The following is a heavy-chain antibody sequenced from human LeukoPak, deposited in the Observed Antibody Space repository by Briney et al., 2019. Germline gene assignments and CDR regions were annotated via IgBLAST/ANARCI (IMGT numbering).Heavy chain of an antibody. CDR1: GFTFDDYG. CDR3: TRGGLAAAGRAPYYYCMDV. V-gene: IGHV3-20*04. Sequence: GGSLRLSCAASGFTFDDYGMSWVRQAPGKGLEWVSGINWNGGSTDYADSVRGRFTISRDNAKNSLYLQTNSLRAEDTALYYCTRGGLAAAGRAPYYYCMDVWGKGTTVTVSS. D-gene: IGHD6-13*01. J-gene: IGHJ6*03. CDR2: INWNGGST.